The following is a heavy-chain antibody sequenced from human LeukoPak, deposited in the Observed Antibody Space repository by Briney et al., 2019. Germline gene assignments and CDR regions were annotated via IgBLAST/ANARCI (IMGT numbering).Heavy chain of an antibody. CDR1: GYTLTELS. V-gene: IGHV1-24*01. J-gene: IGHJ6*02. CDR3: ATSSSGWYGMDV. D-gene: IGHD6-19*01. Sequence: ASVKVSCKVSGYTLTELSMHWVRRAPGKGLEWMGGFDPEDGETIYAQKFQGRVTMTEDTSTDTAYMELSSLRSEDTAVYYCATSSSGWYGMDVWGQGTTVTVSS. CDR2: FDPEDGET.